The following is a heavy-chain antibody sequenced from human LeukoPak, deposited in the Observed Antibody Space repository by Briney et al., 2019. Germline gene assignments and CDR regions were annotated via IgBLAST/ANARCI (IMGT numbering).Heavy chain of an antibody. Sequence: SETLSLTCTVSGGSISSSSYYWGWIRQPPGKGLEWIGSIYYSGSTNYNPSLKSRVTISVDTSKNQFSLKLSSVTAADTAVYYCARAVRSMVRGVINYYGMDVWGQGTTVTVSS. D-gene: IGHD3-10*01. V-gene: IGHV4-39*07. J-gene: IGHJ6*02. CDR2: IYYSGST. CDR1: GGSISSSSYY. CDR3: ARAVRSMVRGVINYYGMDV.